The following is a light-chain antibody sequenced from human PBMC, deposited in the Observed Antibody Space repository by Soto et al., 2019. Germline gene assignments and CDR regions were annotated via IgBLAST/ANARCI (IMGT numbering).Light chain of an antibody. CDR3: QQYKDSVWT. J-gene: IGKJ1*01. CDR2: DVS. CDR1: QTVERW. Sequence: DIQMTQSPSTLSASVGDRVTITCRASQTVERWLAWYQQKPGKAPNLVISDVSSLERGVPSRFSGSGSGTEFTLTISGLQPDDLATEYCQQYKDSVWTFGQGTKV. V-gene: IGKV1-5*01.